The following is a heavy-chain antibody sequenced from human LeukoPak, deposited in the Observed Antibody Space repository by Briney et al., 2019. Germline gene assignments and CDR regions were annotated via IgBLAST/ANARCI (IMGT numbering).Heavy chain of an antibody. V-gene: IGHV4-31*03. CDR1: GGSISSGGYY. Sequence: PSQTLSLTCTVSGGSISSGGYYWSWIRQHPGKGLEWVGYIYYSGSTYYNPSLKSRVTISVDTSKNQFSLKLSSVTAADTAVYYCARDPRGTVTHDAFDIWGQGTMVTVSS. CDR2: IYYSGST. D-gene: IGHD4-17*01. CDR3: ARDPRGTVTHDAFDI. J-gene: IGHJ3*02.